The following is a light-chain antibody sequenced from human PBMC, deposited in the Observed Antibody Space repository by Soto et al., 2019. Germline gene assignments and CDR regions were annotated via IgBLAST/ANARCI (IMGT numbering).Light chain of an antibody. Sequence: QAVVTQEPSLTVSPGGTVSLTCGSSTGAVTTEHFPYWFQQKPGQAPTTLIYDTYNRQYGTPARFSGSLLGGKAALTLSGPQAEDEADYYCLLSYGGPRVFGGGTKLTVL. CDR1: TGAVTTEHF. V-gene: IGLV7-46*01. J-gene: IGLJ3*02. CDR3: LLSYGGPRV. CDR2: DTY.